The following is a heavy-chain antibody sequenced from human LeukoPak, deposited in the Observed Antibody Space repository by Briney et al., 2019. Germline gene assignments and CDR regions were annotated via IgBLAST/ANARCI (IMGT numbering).Heavy chain of an antibody. V-gene: IGHV3-23*01. CDR2: ISGTGYQT. J-gene: IGHJ4*02. D-gene: IGHD3-9*01. Sequence: GGALRLSCADSGFTFSTYALSSVRQAPGKGLEWVSLISGTGYQTDYADSVKGRFAISGDDSKNTLCLQMDSLKAEDTAVYYCAKHLRTNFWFFDHWGQGTLVTVSS. CDR3: AKHLRTNFWFFDH. CDR1: GFTFSTYA.